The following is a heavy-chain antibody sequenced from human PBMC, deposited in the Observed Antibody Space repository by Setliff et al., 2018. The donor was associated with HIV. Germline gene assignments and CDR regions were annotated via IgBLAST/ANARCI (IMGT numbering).Heavy chain of an antibody. CDR2: IYHNGST. D-gene: IGHD2-15*01. Sequence: PSETLSLTCTVSGGSISIGGYHWGWIRQHPGKGLEWIGYIYHNGSTYYNPSLKSRVIISVDTSKNQFSLKLSSVTAADTAVYYCARGGGSRAATSSYYYMDVWGKGTTVTVSS. CDR3: ARGGGSRAATSSYYYMDV. CDR1: GGSISIGGYH. V-gene: IGHV4-31*03. J-gene: IGHJ6*03.